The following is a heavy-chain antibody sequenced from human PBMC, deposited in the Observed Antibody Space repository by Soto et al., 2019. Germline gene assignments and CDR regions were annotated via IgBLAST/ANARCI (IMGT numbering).Heavy chain of an antibody. Sequence: GGSLRLSCAASGFTFSSYAMSWVHQAPGKGLEWVSAISGSGGSTYYADSVKGRFTISRDNSKNTLYLQMNSLRAEDTAVYYCAKDLSAWSGFAPSWLSDYWGQGTLVSVSS. CDR3: AKDLSAWSGFAPSWLSDY. CDR2: ISGSGGST. V-gene: IGHV3-23*01. CDR1: GFTFSSYA. J-gene: IGHJ4*02. D-gene: IGHD3-3*01.